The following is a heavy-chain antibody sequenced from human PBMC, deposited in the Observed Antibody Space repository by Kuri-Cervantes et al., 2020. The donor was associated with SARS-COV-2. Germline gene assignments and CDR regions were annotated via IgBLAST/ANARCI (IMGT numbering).Heavy chain of an antibody. CDR3: ARASFDFWSGYYTGYFFDY. D-gene: IGHD3-3*01. J-gene: IGHJ4*02. CDR2: ISSSSSYI. CDR1: GFTFSSYA. Sequence: GESLKISCAASGFTFSSYAMHWVRQAPGKGLEWVSSISSSSSYIYYADSVKGRFTVSRDNAKKSLFLQMNSLRAEDTAVYYCARASFDFWSGYYTGYFFDYWGQGTLVTVSS. V-gene: IGHV3-21*01.